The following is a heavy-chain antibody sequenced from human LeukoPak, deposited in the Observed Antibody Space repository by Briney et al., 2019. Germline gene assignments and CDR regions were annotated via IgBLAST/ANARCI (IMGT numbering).Heavy chain of an antibody. CDR3: ARRPRSYSSSWIDY. CDR1: GGSISSGGYY. D-gene: IGHD6-13*01. Sequence: PSQTLSLTCTVSGGSISSGGYYWSWIRQHPGKGLEWIGHIYYSGSTYYNPSLKSRVTISVDTSKNQLSLKLSSVTAADTAVYYCARRPRSYSSSWIDYWGQGTLVTVSS. CDR2: IYYSGST. V-gene: IGHV4-31*03. J-gene: IGHJ4*02.